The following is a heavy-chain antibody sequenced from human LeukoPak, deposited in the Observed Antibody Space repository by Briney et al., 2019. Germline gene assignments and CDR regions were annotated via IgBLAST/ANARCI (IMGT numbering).Heavy chain of an antibody. CDR2: INHSGST. D-gene: IGHD2-2*01. J-gene: IGHJ6*03. V-gene: IGHV4-34*01. CDR3: ASITAAPDSYYYYYYMDV. Sequence: SEPLSLTCAVYGGSFSGYYWSWIRQPPGKGLEWIGEINHSGSTNYNPSLKRRVTISVDTSKNQVSPKLSSVTAADTAAYYCASITAAPDSYYYYYYMDVWGKGTTVTVSS. CDR1: GGSFSGYY.